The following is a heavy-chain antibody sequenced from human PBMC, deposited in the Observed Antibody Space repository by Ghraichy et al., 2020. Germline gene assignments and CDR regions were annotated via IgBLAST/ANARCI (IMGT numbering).Heavy chain of an antibody. CDR2: IYYSGST. V-gene: IGHV4-59*01. D-gene: IGHD2-2*01. Sequence: SETLSLTCTVSGGSISSYYWSWIRQPPGKGLEWIGYIYYSGSTNYNPSLKSRVTISVDTSKNQFSLKLSSVTAADTAVYYCARDPGCSSTSCYGYYYYGMDVWGQGTTVTVSS. CDR3: ARDPGCSSTSCYGYYYYGMDV. J-gene: IGHJ6*02. CDR1: GGSISSYY.